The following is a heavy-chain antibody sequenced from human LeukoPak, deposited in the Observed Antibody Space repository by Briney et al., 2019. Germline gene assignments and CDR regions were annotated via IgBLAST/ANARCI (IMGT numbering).Heavy chain of an antibody. CDR1: GYTFSNYD. CDR3: TAGWDY. J-gene: IGHJ4*02. CDR2: MNPDSSDT. Sequence: ASVKVSCKASGYTFSNYDINWVRQAPGQGLEWMGWMNPDSSDTGSARNFQGRLTMTGNTSIATAYLELSSLTSEDTAVYYCTAGWDYWGQGTLVIVSS. V-gene: IGHV1-8*01.